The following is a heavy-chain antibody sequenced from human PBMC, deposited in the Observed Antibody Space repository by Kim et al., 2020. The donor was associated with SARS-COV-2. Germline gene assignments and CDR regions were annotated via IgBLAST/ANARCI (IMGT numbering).Heavy chain of an antibody. CDR1: GFTFSAYY. Sequence: GGSLRLSCATSGFTFSAYYVNWVRQAPGKGLVWLSCINESSTTIYYGDSVEGRFTISRDNAKNSLFLQMNSLRDEDTALYYCVRERMGGAFDMWGQGTMGTVTS. D-gene: IGHD3-16*01. V-gene: IGHV3-48*02. CDR3: VRERMGGAFDM. J-gene: IGHJ3*02. CDR2: INESSTTI.